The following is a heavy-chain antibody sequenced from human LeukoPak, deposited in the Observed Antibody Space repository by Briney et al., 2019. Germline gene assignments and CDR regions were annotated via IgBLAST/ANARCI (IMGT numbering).Heavy chain of an antibody. CDR1: GYTFTGYY. V-gene: IGHV1-2*02. J-gene: IGHJ6*02. D-gene: IGHD6-13*01. CDR2: INPNSGGT. Sequence: ASVKVSCKASGYTFTGYYMHWVRQAPGQGLEWMGWINPNSGGTNYAQTFQGRVIMTSDTSISTAYMELSRLRSDDTAVYYCARDKIGAAAGYYYYYGMDVWGQGTTVTVSS. CDR3: ARDKIGAAAGYYYYYGMDV.